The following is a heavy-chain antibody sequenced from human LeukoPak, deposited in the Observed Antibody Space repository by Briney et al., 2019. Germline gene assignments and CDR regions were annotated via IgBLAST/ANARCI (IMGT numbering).Heavy chain of an antibody. J-gene: IGHJ4*02. CDR2: ISSSSNNI. CDR3: ARLANAAAGADY. D-gene: IGHD6-13*01. Sequence: GGSLRLSCAASGFTFSTYSMDWVRQAPGKGLEWVSFISSSSNNIYYADSVKGRFTISRDNAKNSLYLQMNSLRADDTAVYYCARLANAAAGADYWGQGTLVTVST. V-gene: IGHV3-21*01. CDR1: GFTFSTYS.